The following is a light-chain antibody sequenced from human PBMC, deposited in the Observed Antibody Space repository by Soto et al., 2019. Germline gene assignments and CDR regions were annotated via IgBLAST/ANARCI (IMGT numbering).Light chain of an antibody. CDR3: QKYNSYTYT. CDR2: AAS. V-gene: IGKV1-5*01. Sequence: DIQMTQYPSSLSASLVYRLTITCLASQSISRYLNWYQQKPGKAPKLLIYAASSLLGGVPSRFSGSGSGTEFTLAISSLQPDDFATYYCQKYNSYTYTFGQGTKVDIK. CDR1: QSISRY. J-gene: IGKJ2*01.